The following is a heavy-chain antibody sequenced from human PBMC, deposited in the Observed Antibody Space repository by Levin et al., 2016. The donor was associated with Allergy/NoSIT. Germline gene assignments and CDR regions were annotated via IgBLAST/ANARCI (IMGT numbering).Heavy chain of an antibody. J-gene: IGHJ4*02. D-gene: IGHD5-24*01. V-gene: IGHV1-69*01. CDR2: IIPIFGTA. Sequence: WVRQAPGQGLEWMGGIIPIFGTANYAQKFQGRVTITADESTSTAYMELSSLRSEDTAVYYCARVSAHGRWVQFGYWGQGTLVTVSS. CDR3: ARVSAHGRWVQFGY.